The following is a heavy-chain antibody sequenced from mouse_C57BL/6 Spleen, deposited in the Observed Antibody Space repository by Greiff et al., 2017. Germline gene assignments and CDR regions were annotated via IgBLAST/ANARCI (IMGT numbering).Heavy chain of an antibody. CDR2: ISSGSSTI. CDR1: GFTFSDYG. J-gene: IGHJ3*01. V-gene: IGHV5-17*01. Sequence: EVHLVESGGGLVKPGGSLKLSCAASGFTFSDYGMHWVRQAPEKGLEWVAYISSGSSTIYYADTVKGRFTISRDNAKNTLFLQMTSLRSEDTAMYYCAAGRWLLGFAYWGQGTLVTVSA. D-gene: IGHD2-3*01. CDR3: AAGRWLLGFAY.